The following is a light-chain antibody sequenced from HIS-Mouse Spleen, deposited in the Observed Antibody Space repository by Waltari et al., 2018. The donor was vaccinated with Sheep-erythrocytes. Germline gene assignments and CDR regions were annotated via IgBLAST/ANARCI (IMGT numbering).Light chain of an antibody. CDR1: QDISNY. CDR2: DAS. V-gene: IGKV1-33*01. CDR3: QQYDNLLT. J-gene: IGKJ4*01. Sequence: DIQMTQSPSSLSASVGDRVTITCQASQDISNYLNWYQQKPGKAPKHLIYDASNLETWVPSRFSGSGSGTDFTFTISSLQPEDIATYYCQQYDNLLTFGGGTKVEIK.